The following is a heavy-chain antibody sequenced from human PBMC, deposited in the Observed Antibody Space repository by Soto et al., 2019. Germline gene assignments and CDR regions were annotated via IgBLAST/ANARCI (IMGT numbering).Heavy chain of an antibody. CDR1: GGSISSYY. D-gene: IGHD2-2*01. CDR2: IYYSVST. J-gene: IGHJ3*02. V-gene: IGHV4-59*01. Sequence: SETLSLTCTVSGGSISSYYWSWIRQPPGKGLEWIGYIYYSVSTNYNPSLKSRVTISVDTSKNQFSLKLSSVTAADTAVYYCARRGTSCSRGWLSSRWCRDAFDIWGQGTMVTVS. CDR3: ARRGTSCSRGWLSSRWCRDAFDI.